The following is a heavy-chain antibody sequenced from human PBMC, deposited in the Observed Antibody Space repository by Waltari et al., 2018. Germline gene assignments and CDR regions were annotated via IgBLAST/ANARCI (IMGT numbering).Heavy chain of an antibody. V-gene: IGHV3-23*01. D-gene: IGHD3-10*01. Sequence: WVRQAPGKVLDWVSGISSSAVNTYNTDSVRCRFTISRDNSKNTLFLQLNSLRDEDTAMYFCAKGMVSHGSGNYFESGGQGTLVTVSS. CDR3: AKGMVSHGSGNYFES. CDR2: ISSSAVNT. J-gene: IGHJ4*02.